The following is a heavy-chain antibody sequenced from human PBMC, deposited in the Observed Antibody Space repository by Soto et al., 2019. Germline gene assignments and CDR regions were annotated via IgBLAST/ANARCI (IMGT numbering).Heavy chain of an antibody. CDR2: INGYNGNT. J-gene: IGHJ6*02. CDR1: GYTFTTYG. Sequence: LEQSGAEVKKPGDSMKVSCKASGYTFTTYGISWVRQAPGQGLEWMGWINGYNGNTDYPQKLQGRVTMTTDTSTSTAYMALRSLRSDDTAVYYCAREGSAPYYYYGMDVWGQGTTVTVSS. V-gene: IGHV1-18*01. CDR3: AREGSAPYYYYGMDV. D-gene: IGHD6-19*01.